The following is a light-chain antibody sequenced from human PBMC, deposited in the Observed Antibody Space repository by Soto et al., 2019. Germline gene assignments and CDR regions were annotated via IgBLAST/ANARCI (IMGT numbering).Light chain of an antibody. V-gene: IGLV2-14*01. CDR3: SSYTSSSTLVV. J-gene: IGLJ2*01. CDR2: DVS. Sequence: QSALTQPASVSGSPGQSITISCTGTSSDVGGYNYVSWYQQHPGKAPKLMIYDVSNRPSGVSNHFSGSKSGNMASLTISGLQAEDEADYYCSSYTSSSTLVVFGGGTKLTVL. CDR1: SSDVGGYNY.